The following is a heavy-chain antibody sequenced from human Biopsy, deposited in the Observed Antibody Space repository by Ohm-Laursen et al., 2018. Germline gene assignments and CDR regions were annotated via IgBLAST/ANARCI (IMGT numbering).Heavy chain of an antibody. CDR1: GYAVNDYF. Sequence: ASVKVSCKGSGYAVNDYFLHWLRQAPGQGPEVKGWISPNSGGKNYAQKFQGWVTMTTDTSTSTVYLELRRLISDDTAVYYCARDIMNRIAGLVARSDVFDVWGQGTLVTVSS. CDR3: ARDIMNRIAGLVARSDVFDV. V-gene: IGHV1-2*04. D-gene: IGHD3-16*01. J-gene: IGHJ3*01. CDR2: ISPNSGGK.